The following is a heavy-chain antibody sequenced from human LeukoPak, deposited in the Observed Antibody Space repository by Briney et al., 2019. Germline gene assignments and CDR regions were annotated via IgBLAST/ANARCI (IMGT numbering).Heavy chain of an antibody. Sequence: ASVKVSCKASGYTFSDYYIHWVRQTPGQGLEWMGWINPNSGDTNYAQKFQGRVTMTRDTSISTAYLQWSSLKASDTAMYYCARQEGSSWYSTNWFDPWGQGTLVTVSS. CDR1: GYTFSDYY. V-gene: IGHV1-2*02. J-gene: IGHJ5*02. CDR2: INPNSGDT. D-gene: IGHD6-13*01. CDR3: ARQEGSSWYSTNWFDP.